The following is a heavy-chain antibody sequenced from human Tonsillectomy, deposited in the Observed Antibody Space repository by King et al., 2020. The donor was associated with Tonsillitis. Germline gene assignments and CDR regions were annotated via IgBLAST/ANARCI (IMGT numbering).Heavy chain of an antibody. J-gene: IGHJ4*02. CDR1: GFDFSSYG. CDR3: GRGRLYSSDWGIDY. D-gene: IGHD6-19*01. Sequence: VQLVESGGGVVQPGGSLRLSCASSGFDFSSYGMHWVRQAPGKGLQWVAVISFDATRENYADSVKGRFTIPRDNSKNTLYLQMNSLRAEDTAVYYCGRGRLYSSDWGIDYGGQGSLDTVSS. V-gene: IGHV3-33*05. CDR2: ISFDATRE.